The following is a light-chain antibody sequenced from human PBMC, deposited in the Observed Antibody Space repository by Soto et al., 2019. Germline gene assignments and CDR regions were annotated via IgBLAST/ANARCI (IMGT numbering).Light chain of an antibody. V-gene: IGLV2-14*01. CDR2: EVN. CDR1: SSDFAVYNY. J-gene: IGLJ1*01. Sequence: QSALTQPASVSGSPRQSITISCPGTSSDFAVYNYVSWYPLHPGKAPKLMIYEVNSRPSGVSGVSDRFSGSKSGNTASLTVSGLQAEDEADYYCSSFTTTSSYVFGTGTKVTVL. CDR3: SSFTTTSSYV.